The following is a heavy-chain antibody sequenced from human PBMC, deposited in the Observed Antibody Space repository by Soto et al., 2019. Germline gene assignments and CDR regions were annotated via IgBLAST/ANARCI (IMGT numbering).Heavy chain of an antibody. D-gene: IGHD5-18*01. CDR2: IYPGDSDT. V-gene: IGHV5-51*01. Sequence: PGESLKISCNGSGYSFTSYWIGWVRQMPGKGLEWMGIIYPGDSDTRYSPSFQGQVTISADKSISTAYLQWSSLKASDTAMYYCATNVDTAMATGAFDIWGQGTMVTV. CDR3: ATNVDTAMATGAFDI. CDR1: GYSFTSYW. J-gene: IGHJ3*02.